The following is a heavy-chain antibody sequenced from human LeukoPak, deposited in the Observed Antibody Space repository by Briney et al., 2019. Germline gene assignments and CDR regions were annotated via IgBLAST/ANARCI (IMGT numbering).Heavy chain of an antibody. CDR1: GFTFSSYG. CDR3: TTTFTYYDFWSGPLNYAMDV. Sequence: GGSLRLSWAASGFTFSSYGMHWVRQAPGKGLEWVSRIKSKTDGGTTDYAAPVKGRFTISRDDSKNTLYLQMNSLKTEDTAVYYCTTTFTYYDFWSGPLNYAMDVWGKGTTVTVSS. V-gene: IGHV3-15*01. D-gene: IGHD3-3*01. J-gene: IGHJ6*04. CDR2: IKSKTDGGTT.